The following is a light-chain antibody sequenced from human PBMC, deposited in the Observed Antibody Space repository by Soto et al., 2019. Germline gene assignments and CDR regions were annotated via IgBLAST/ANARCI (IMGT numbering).Light chain of an antibody. CDR3: QSYDSSLSGSGVV. CDR1: SSNIGAGYD. Sequence: QSVLTQPPSVSGAPGQRVTISCTGSSSNIGAGYDVHWYQQLPGTAPKLLIYGNSNRPSGVPDRFSGSKSGTSASLAITGLQDEDEADYYCQSYDSSLSGSGVVFGGGTQLTVL. J-gene: IGLJ2*01. V-gene: IGLV1-40*01. CDR2: GNS.